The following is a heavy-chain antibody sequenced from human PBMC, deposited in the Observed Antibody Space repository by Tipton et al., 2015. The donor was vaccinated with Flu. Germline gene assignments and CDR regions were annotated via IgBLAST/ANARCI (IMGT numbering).Heavy chain of an antibody. CDR1: GGSSSRYY. D-gene: IGHD5-12*01. CDR3: ARDLRGYSGYTGGDAFDI. J-gene: IGHJ3*02. V-gene: IGHV4-4*07. CDR2: ISTSGST. Sequence: GLVKPSETLSLTCTVSGGSSSRYYWSWIRQPAGKGLEWIGRISTSGSTNYNAFLKSRVTMSLDTSKNQFSLRLSSATAADTAIYYCARDLRGYSGYTGGDAFDIWGQGTMVTVSS.